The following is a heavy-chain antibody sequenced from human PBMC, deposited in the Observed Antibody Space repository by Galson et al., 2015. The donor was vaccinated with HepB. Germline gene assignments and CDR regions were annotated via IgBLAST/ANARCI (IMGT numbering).Heavy chain of an antibody. D-gene: IGHD4-17*01. CDR2: IYWDDDQ. Sequence: PALVKPTQPLTLTCTFSGFSLSISEEGVGGAWIRQPPGKALEWLALIYWDDDQRYSPSLKNRLTITKDSSKDQVVLIMTKMDPMDTATYYCAHIRDSASVRFDSWGQGAQVTVSS. CDR3: AHIRDSASVRFDS. V-gene: IGHV2-5*02. J-gene: IGHJ4*02. CDR1: GFSLSISEEG.